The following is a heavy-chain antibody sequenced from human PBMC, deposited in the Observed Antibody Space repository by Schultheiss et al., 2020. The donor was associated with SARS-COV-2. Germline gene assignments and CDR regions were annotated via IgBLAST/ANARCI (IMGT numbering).Heavy chain of an antibody. CDR3: ARVNTFHYGMDV. Sequence: GESLKISCAASGFTFSSYAMHWVRQAPGKGLEWVAIIWYDGSNKYYADSVKGRFTISRDNSKNTLYLQLNSLRAEDTALYHCARVNTFHYGMDVWGQGTTVTVSS. D-gene: IGHD3-16*01. J-gene: IGHJ6*02. CDR2: IWYDGSNK. CDR1: GFTFSSYA. V-gene: IGHV3-33*08.